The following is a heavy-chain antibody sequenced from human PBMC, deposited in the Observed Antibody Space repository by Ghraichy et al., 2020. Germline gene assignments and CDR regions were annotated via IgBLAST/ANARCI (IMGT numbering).Heavy chain of an antibody. Sequence: GGSLRLSCAAFGFTFSSYAMSWVRQAPGKGLEWVSAIRGSGGSTYYADSVKGRFTISRDNSKNTLYLQMSSLRAEDTAVYYCAKDGRYYDILTGYYNPLYYFDYWGQGTLVTVSS. CDR2: IRGSGGST. J-gene: IGHJ4*02. CDR1: GFTFSSYA. CDR3: AKDGRYYDILTGYYNPLYYFDY. V-gene: IGHV3-23*01. D-gene: IGHD3-9*01.